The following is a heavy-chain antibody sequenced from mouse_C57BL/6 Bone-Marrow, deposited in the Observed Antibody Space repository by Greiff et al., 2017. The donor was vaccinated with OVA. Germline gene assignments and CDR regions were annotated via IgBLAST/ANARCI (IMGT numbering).Heavy chain of an antibody. CDR2: IDPNSGGT. CDR1: GYTFTSYW. V-gene: IGHV1-72*01. D-gene: IGHD2-3*01. Sequence: VKLQESGAELVKPGASVKLSCKASGYTFTSYWMHWVKQRPGRGLEWIGRIDPNSGGTKYNEKFKSKATLTVDKPSSTAYMQLSSLTSEDSAVYYCARVRMYDGYPYYFDYWGQGTTLTVSS. CDR3: ARVRMYDGYPYYFDY. J-gene: IGHJ2*01.